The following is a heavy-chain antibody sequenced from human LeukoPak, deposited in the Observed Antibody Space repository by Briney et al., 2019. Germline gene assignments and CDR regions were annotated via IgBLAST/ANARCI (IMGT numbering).Heavy chain of an antibody. Sequence: SETLSLTCAVYGGSFSGYYWSWIRQPPGKGLEWIGEINHSGSTNYNPSLKSRVTISVDTSKNQFSLKLSSVTAADTAVYYCAGGPAVAGLLLYFDYWGQGTLVTVSS. CDR3: AGGPAVAGLLLYFDY. CDR1: GGSFSGYY. J-gene: IGHJ4*02. D-gene: IGHD6-19*01. V-gene: IGHV4-34*01. CDR2: INHSGST.